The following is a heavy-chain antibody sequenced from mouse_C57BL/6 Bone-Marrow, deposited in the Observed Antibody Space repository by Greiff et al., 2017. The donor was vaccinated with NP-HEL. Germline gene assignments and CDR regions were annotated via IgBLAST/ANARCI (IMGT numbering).Heavy chain of an antibody. CDR1: GYTFTSYW. Sequence: QVQLKQPGAELVKPGASVKVSCKASGYTFTSYWMHWVKQRPGQGLEWIGRIHPSDSDTNYNQKFKGKATLTVDKSSSTAYMQLSSLTSEDSAVYYCAINWDGTWFAYWGQGTLVTVSA. D-gene: IGHD4-1*01. CDR3: AINWDGTWFAY. J-gene: IGHJ3*01. CDR2: IHPSDSDT. V-gene: IGHV1-74*01.